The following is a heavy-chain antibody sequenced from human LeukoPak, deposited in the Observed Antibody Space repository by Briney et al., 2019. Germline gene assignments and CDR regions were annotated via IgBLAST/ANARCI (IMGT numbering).Heavy chain of an antibody. CDR1: GFTFSSYS. Sequence: GESLRLSCAASGFTFSSYSMNWVRQAPGKGLEWVSSISSSSSYIYYADSVKGRFTISRDNAKNSLYLQMNSLRAEDTAVYYCARDQRGAAGTGTFDPWGQGTLVTVSS. D-gene: IGHD6-13*01. V-gene: IGHV3-21*01. CDR2: ISSSSSYI. J-gene: IGHJ5*02. CDR3: ARDQRGAAGTGTFDP.